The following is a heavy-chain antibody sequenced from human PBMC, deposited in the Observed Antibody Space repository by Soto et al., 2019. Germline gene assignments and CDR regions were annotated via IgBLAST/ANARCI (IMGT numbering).Heavy chain of an antibody. J-gene: IGHJ6*04. Sequence: PSETLSLTCAVSGGSISSSNWWSWVRQPPGKGLEWIGEIFHSGSTNYNPSLKSRVTISVDKSKNQFSLKLSSVTAADTAVYYCASFVSPFYNGIDLWGKGTTFTVPT. CDR2: IFHSGST. CDR3: ASFVSPFYNGIDL. V-gene: IGHV4-4*02. CDR1: GGSISSSNW.